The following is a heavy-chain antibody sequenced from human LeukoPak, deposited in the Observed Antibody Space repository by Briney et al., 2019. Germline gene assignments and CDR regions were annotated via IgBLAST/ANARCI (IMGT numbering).Heavy chain of an antibody. CDR1: GGSISSRSYY. CDR3: ARQGSAYDYVY. J-gene: IGHJ4*02. CDR2: IYYSGST. D-gene: IGHD5-12*01. Sequence: SEALSLTCTASGGSISSRSYYWGCLGQPPGKGLVWIGRIYYSGSTYYNPALKSRLTMSVGKSKNQFSLKLSSVPAADTAVYYCARQGSAYDYVYGGRGPLVSVPS. V-gene: IGHV4-39*01.